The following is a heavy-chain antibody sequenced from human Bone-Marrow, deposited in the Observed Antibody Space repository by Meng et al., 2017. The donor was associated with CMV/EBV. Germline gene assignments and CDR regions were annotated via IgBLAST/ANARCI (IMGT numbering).Heavy chain of an antibody. Sequence: GESLKISCAASGFTFSNAWMSWVRQAPGKGLEWVGRIKSKADGGTTDYAAPVKGRFTISRDDSKNTLYLQMNSLRAEDTAVYYCARGYSKGLFGGMDFWGQGTTVTGSS. V-gene: IGHV3-15*01. CDR3: ARGYSKGLFGGMDF. D-gene: IGHD4-11*01. J-gene: IGHJ6*01. CDR2: IKSKADGGTT. CDR1: GFTFSNAW.